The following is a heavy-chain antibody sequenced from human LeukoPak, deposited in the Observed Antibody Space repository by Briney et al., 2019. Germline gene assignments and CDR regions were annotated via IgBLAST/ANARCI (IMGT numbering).Heavy chain of an antibody. Sequence: GGSLRLSCAASGFTFSSYSMNWVRQAPGKGLEWVSSISSSSSYIYYADSVKGRFTISRDNAKNSLYLQMNSLRAADTAVYYCARDRPSEYSSSWGDYWGQGTLVTVSS. CDR3: ARDRPSEYSSSWGDY. V-gene: IGHV3-21*01. CDR2: ISSSSSYI. CDR1: GFTFSSYS. J-gene: IGHJ4*02. D-gene: IGHD6-6*01.